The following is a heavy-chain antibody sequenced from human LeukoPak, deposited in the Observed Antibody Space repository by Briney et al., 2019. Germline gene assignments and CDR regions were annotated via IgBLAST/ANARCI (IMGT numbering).Heavy chain of an antibody. CDR2: ISSSSSYI. D-gene: IGHD1-26*01. V-gene: IGHV3-21*01. Sequence: GGSLRLSCAASGFTFGSYAMSWVRQTPGKGLEWVSSISSSSSYIYYADSVKGRFTISRDDAKNSLYLQMNSLRAEDTAVYYCAKSTREREDEYYYFYYMDVWGKGTTVTVFS. J-gene: IGHJ6*03. CDR3: AKSTREREDEYYYFYYMDV. CDR1: GFTFGSYA.